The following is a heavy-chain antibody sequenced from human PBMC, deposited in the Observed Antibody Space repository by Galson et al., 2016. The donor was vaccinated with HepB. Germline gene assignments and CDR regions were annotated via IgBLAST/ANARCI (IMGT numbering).Heavy chain of an antibody. CDR2: IIPKYGAT. CDR1: RGTFSSHA. D-gene: IGHD6-13*01. CDR3: ARHGAAAVSGAMDV. J-gene: IGHJ6*02. Sequence: SVKVSCKASRGTFSSHAISWVRQAPGQELEWVGGIIPKYGATNYAQKLQGRVTITADASTSTAFMEVSSLRYEDTAVYYCARHGAAAVSGAMDVWGQGTTVTVSS. V-gene: IGHV1-69*13.